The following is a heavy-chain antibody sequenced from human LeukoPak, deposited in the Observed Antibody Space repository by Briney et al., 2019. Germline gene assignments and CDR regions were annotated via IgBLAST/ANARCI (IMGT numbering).Heavy chain of an antibody. CDR3: ARDVRGGYCSSTSCYTSDALDI. CDR2: ISSSSSTI. D-gene: IGHD2-2*02. V-gene: IGHV3-48*01. Sequence: GGSLRLSCAASGFTFSSYSMNWVRQAPGKGLEWVSYISSSSSTIYYADSVKGRFTISRDNAKNSLYLQMNSLRAEDTAVYYCARDVRGGYCSSTSCYTSDALDIWGQGTMVTVSS. CDR1: GFTFSSYS. J-gene: IGHJ3*02.